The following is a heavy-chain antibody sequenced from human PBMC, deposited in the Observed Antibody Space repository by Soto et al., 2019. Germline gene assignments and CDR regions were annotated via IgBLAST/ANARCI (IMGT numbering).Heavy chain of an antibody. CDR1: GFTFSSYA. J-gene: IGHJ4*02. V-gene: IGHV3-30-3*01. CDR3: ARDRIYSSSWYDY. Sequence: QVQLVESGGGVVQPGRSLRLSCAASGFTFSSYAMHWVRQAPGKGLEWVAVISYDGSNKYYADSVKGRFTISRDNSKNTLYLQINILRAEDTAVYYCARDRIYSSSWYDYWGQGTLVTVSS. D-gene: IGHD6-13*01. CDR2: ISYDGSNK.